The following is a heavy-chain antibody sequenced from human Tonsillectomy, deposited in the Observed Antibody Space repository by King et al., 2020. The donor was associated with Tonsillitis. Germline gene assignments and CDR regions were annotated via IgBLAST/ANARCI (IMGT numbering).Heavy chain of an antibody. D-gene: IGHD5-24*01. V-gene: IGHV3-21*01. Sequence: VQLVESGGGLVKPGGSLRLSCAASGFTFSSYSMNWVRQAPGKGLEWVSSISISSYYIYYADSVKGRFTISRDNAKNSLYLQMNSLRVEDTAVYYCARDRLGGLDGYNCFDYWGQGTLVTVSS. CDR1: GFTFSSYS. J-gene: IGHJ4*02. CDR2: ISISSYYI. CDR3: ARDRLGGLDGYNCFDY.